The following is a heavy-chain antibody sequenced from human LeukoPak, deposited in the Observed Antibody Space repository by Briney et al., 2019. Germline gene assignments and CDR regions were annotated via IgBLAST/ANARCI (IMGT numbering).Heavy chain of an antibody. CDR3: ARGAAAAPVDY. D-gene: IGHD6-13*01. J-gene: IGHJ4*02. CDR1: GGSISSGGYY. V-gene: IGHV4-31*02. CDR2: IYYSGST. Sequence: SETLSLTCSVSGGSISSGGYYWSWIRQHPGKGLEWIGYIYYSGSTYYNPSLKSRVTISVDTSKNQFSLKLSSVTAADTAVYYCARGAAAAPVDYWGQGTLVTVSS.